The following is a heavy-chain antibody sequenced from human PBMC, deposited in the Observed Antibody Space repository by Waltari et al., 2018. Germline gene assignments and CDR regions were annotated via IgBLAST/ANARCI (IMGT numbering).Heavy chain of an antibody. J-gene: IGHJ4*02. Sequence: QVQLVESGGGVVQPGRSLRLSCAASGFTFSSYAISWVRQAPGQGLEWMGGIIPIFGTANYAQKFQGRVTITADESTSTAYMELSSLRSEDTAVYYCAREGRDGYNLPDDYWGQGTLVTVSS. D-gene: IGHD5-12*01. V-gene: IGHV1-69*01. CDR3: AREGRDGYNLPDDY. CDR2: IIPIFGTA. CDR1: GFTFSSYA.